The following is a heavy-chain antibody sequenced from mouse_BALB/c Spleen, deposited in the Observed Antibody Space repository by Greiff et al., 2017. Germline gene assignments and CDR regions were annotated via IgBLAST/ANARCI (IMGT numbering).Heavy chain of an antibody. J-gene: IGHJ2*01. CDR3: AKDTPEYRAGLFDY. D-gene: IGHD3-1*01. V-gene: IGHV1S135*01. Sequence: EVQLQQSGPELVKPGASVKVSCKASGYAFTSYNMYWVKQSHGKSLEWIGYIDPYNGGTSYNQKFKGKATLTVDKSSSTAYMHLNSLTSTDSAVYYSAKDTPEYRAGLFDYWGEGTTLTVSA. CDR1: GYAFTSYN. CDR2: IDPYNGGT.